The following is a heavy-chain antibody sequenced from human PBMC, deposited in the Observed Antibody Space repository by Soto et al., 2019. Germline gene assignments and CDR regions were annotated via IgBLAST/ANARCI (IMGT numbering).Heavy chain of an antibody. Sequence: EVQLVESGGGLVQPGGSLRISCAASGSTFSSYSMNWVRQAPGKGLEWVSYISSSSSTIYYADSVKGRFTISRDNAKNSLYLQMNSLRDEDTAVYYCARRMRRDYVYYYYGMDVWGQGTTVTVSS. D-gene: IGHD4-17*01. CDR2: ISSSSSTI. J-gene: IGHJ6*02. CDR3: ARRMRRDYVYYYYGMDV. V-gene: IGHV3-48*02. CDR1: GSTFSSYS.